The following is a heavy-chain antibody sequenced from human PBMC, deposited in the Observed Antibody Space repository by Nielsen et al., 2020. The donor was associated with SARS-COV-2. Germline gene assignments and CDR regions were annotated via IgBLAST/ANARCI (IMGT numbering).Heavy chain of an antibody. J-gene: IGHJ4*02. CDR3: ARGQEPYGVYVDY. CDR1: GFTFSSYW. D-gene: IGHD4-17*01. CDR2: INSDGSST. V-gene: IGHV3-74*01. Sequence: GESLKISCAASGFTFSSYWMHWVRQAPGKGLVWVSRINSDGSSTSYADSVKGRFTISRDNAKNTLYLQMNSLRAEDTAVYYCARGQEPYGVYVDYWGQGTLVTVSS.